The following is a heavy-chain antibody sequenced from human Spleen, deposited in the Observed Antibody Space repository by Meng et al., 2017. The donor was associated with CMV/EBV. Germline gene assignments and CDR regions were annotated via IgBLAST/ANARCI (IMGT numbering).Heavy chain of an antibody. CDR2: IKQDGREK. D-gene: IGHD2-2*02. CDR3: AREGPRYQLLYEDY. J-gene: IGHJ4*02. Sequence: GESLKISCVASGFTFSTYWMSWVRQAPGKGLEWVANIKQDGREKYYVDSVKGRFTISRDDAKNSVSLQMNSLRAEDTAVYYCAREGPRYQLLYEDYWGQGTLVTVS. CDR1: GFTFSTYW. V-gene: IGHV3-7*01.